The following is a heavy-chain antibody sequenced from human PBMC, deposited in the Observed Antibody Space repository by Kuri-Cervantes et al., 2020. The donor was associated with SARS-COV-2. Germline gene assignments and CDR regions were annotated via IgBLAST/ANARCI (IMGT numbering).Heavy chain of an antibody. CDR3: ARESTMIVVGNDAFDI. CDR2: VWYDGRNK. J-gene: IGHJ3*02. V-gene: IGHV3-30*02. D-gene: IGHD3-22*01. CDR1: GFTFSTYG. Sequence: GGSLRLSCAASGFTFSTYGMHWVRQAPGKGLEWLSLVWYDGRNKYYADSVKGRFTISRDNSKNTLYLQMNSLRAEDTAVYYCARESTMIVVGNDAFDIWGQGTMVTVSS.